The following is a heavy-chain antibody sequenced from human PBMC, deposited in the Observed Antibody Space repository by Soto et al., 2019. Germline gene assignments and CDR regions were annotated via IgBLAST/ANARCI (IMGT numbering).Heavy chain of an antibody. CDR3: TRDQF. CDR2: IKEDATQK. Sequence: EGQLVQSGGGLVQPGGSLRLSCVGSGFTSRGFWMGWVRQAPGKGLEWVANIKEDATQKNYVDSVMVRFTIPRDTATISLYLQMNSLRAEDTAVYYCTRDQFWGQGTLVTVSS. J-gene: IGHJ4*02. V-gene: IGHV3-7*05. CDR1: GFTSRGFW.